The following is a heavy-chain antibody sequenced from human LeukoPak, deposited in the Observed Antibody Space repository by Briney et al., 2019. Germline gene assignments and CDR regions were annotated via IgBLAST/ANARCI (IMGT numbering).Heavy chain of an antibody. CDR1: GGSISSGDYF. V-gene: IGHV4-31*03. Sequence: KPSETLSLTCTVSGGSISSGDYFWNWIRQHPGKGLEWIGYIYYSGSTYYKPSLKSRITISVDTSKNQFSLKLSSVTAADTAVYYCARSATHLLTEFDYWGQGTLVTVSS. CDR2: IYYSGST. J-gene: IGHJ4*02. D-gene: IGHD3-9*01. CDR3: ARSATHLLTEFDY.